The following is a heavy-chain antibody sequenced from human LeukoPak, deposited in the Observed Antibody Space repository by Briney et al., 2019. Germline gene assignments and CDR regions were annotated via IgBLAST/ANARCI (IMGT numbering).Heavy chain of an antibody. CDR2: IYYSGST. CDR3: VKVRGVYTGFDP. CDR1: GGSISSYY. Sequence: SETLSLTCTVSGGSISSYYWSWIRQPPGKGLEWIGYIYYSGSTNYNPSLKSRVTISVDTSKNQFSLKLSSVTAADTAVYYCVKVRGVYTGFDPWGQGTLVTVSS. V-gene: IGHV4-59*01. J-gene: IGHJ5*02. D-gene: IGHD3-10*01.